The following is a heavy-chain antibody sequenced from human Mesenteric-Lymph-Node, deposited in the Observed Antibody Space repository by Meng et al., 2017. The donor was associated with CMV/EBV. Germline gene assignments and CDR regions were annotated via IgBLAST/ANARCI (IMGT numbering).Heavy chain of an antibody. J-gene: IGHJ6*02. CDR2: VWYNGDNK. CDR3: ARDQTNFGVIVMNGYNYGTDV. Sequence: GESLKISCAASGFIFSDYAMHWVRQAPGKGLEWVAVVWYNGDNKYYGDSVKGRFTVSRDNSKDTLYLEINSLRVEDTGVYYCARDQTNFGVIVMNGYNYGTDVWGQGTTVTVSS. D-gene: IGHD3-16*02. V-gene: IGHV3-33*01. CDR1: GFIFSDYA.